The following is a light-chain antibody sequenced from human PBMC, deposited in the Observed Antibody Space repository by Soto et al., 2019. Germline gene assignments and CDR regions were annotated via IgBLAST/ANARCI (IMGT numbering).Light chain of an antibody. CDR2: GAS. Sequence: EIVMTQSPATLSVSPGERATLSCRASQSVSSNLAWYQQKPGQVPRLLIYGASTRATGIPARFSGSGSGTEFTLTISSLQSEDFAVYYCQQRQSWPRTFGQGTKVDIK. CDR1: QSVSSN. V-gene: IGKV3-15*01. J-gene: IGKJ1*01. CDR3: QQRQSWPRT.